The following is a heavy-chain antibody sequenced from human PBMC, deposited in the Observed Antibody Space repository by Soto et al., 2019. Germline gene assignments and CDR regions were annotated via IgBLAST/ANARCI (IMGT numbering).Heavy chain of an antibody. V-gene: IGHV1-46*01. CDR3: ARGGGSRVTTISY. Sequence: GASVKVSCKASGYTFTSNYMHWVRQAPGQGLEWMGIINPNGGSTNYAQKFQGRVTMTRDTSTSTVYMELSSLRSEDTAVFYCARGGGSRVTTISYWGQGTLVTVSS. CDR2: INPNGGST. CDR1: GYTFTSNY. J-gene: IGHJ4*02. D-gene: IGHD5-12*01.